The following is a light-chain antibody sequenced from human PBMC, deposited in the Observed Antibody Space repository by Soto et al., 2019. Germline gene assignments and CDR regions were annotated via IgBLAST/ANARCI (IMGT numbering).Light chain of an antibody. J-gene: IGKJ2*01. CDR3: QQYGRSPFT. V-gene: IGKV3-20*01. CDR1: QKITNNF. Sequence: EMVLTQSPGTLSLSPGERATLSCRASQKITNNFLAWFQQKPGLAPSLLIHGPSTRASGVPDRFSGGGSGTDFVLTISRLEPEDFAVYYCQQYGRSPFTFGQGTKLQIK. CDR2: GPS.